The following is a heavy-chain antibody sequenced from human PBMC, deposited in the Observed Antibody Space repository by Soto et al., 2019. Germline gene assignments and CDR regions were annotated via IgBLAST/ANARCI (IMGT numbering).Heavy chain of an antibody. CDR1: GYTFTGYD. CDR3: ARDRYYGSGSGYYYYGMDV. Sequence: ASVKVSCKASGYTFTGYDMHWVRQAPGQGLEWMGWINPNSGGTNYAQKFQGWVTMTRDTSISTAYMELSRLRSDDTAVYYCARDRYYGSGSGYYYYGMDVWGQGTTVTVS. J-gene: IGHJ6*02. V-gene: IGHV1-2*04. D-gene: IGHD3-10*01. CDR2: INPNSGGT.